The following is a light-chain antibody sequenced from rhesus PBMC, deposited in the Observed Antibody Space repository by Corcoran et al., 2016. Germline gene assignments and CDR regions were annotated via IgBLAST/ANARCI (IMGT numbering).Light chain of an antibody. V-gene: IGKV3-31*02. CDR1: QSVSNY. Sequence: EIVMTQSPATLSLSPGQTATISCRTSQSVSNYLAWYQQKPGQAPRLLIYDTSTRATGIPDGVRGGGSATEFNITISSLEPEDFAVYYCQETSDLWTFGPGTKVEIK. CDR3: QETSDLWT. CDR2: DTS. J-gene: IGKJ1*01.